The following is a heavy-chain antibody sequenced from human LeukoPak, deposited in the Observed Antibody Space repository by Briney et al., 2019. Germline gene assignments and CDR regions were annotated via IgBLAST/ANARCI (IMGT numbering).Heavy chain of an antibody. Sequence: PAETLSLTCTVSGGSITSYYWGWIRQPPGKGLEWIGSIYHSGSTYYNPSLKSRVTISVDTSKNQFSLKLSSVTAADTAVYYCASNPNCSSASCYVWPSYNWFDPWGQGTLVTVSS. CDR3: ASNPNCSSASCYVWPSYNWFDP. CDR2: IYHSGST. V-gene: IGHV4-38-2*02. J-gene: IGHJ5*02. CDR1: GGSITSYY. D-gene: IGHD2-2*01.